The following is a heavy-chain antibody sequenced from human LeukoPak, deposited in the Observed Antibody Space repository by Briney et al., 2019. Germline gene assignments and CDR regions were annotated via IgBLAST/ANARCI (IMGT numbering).Heavy chain of an antibody. CDR3: ARELLLI. D-gene: IGHD1-26*01. J-gene: IGHJ3*02. Sequence: SETLSLTCAVSGGSISSGGYSWSWIRQPPGKGLEWIGYIYHSGSTSYNPSLKSRVTISVDRSKNQFSLKLSSVTAADTAVYYCARELLLIWGQGTMVTVSS. CDR2: IYHSGST. CDR1: GGSISSGGYS. V-gene: IGHV4-30-2*01.